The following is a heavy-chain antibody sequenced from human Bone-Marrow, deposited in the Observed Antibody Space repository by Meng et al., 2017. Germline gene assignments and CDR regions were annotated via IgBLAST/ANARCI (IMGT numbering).Heavy chain of an antibody. V-gene: IGHV1-2*02. J-gene: IGHJ3*02. CDR2: INPNSGGT. D-gene: IGHD1-14*01. CDR3: ARAWTGLLFPEI. Sequence: ASVKVSCKASVNTVISYDINWVRQATGQGLEWTGWINPNSGGTNYAQKFQGRVTMTRDTSISTAYMELGRLRSDDTAVYYCARAWTGLLFPEIWGQGTRVTVSS. CDR1: VNTVISYD.